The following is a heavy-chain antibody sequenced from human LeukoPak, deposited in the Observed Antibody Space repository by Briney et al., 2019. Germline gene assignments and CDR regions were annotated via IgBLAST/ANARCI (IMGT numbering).Heavy chain of an antibody. CDR2: IYSYSGST. CDR1: GGSITTGTFY. J-gene: IGHJ5*02. Sequence: PSETLSLTCTVSGGSITTGTFYWGWIRQPPGKGLEWIGNIYSYSGSTYYTSSLKSRLTISIDKSKNQFSLRLSSVTAADTAVYYCALTIDNWFDPWGPGTLVTVSS. D-gene: IGHD4/OR15-4a*01. CDR3: ALTIDNWFDP. V-gene: IGHV4-39*01.